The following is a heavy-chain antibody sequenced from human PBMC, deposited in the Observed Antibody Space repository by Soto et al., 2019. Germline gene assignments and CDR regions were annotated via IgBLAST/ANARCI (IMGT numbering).Heavy chain of an antibody. V-gene: IGHV4-34*01. Sequence: PSETLSLTCAVHGGPFSGFYWTWIRQPPGKGLEWMGEINHSGSSHYNPPLKSRVTISLDPSRNQFSLSLNSVTAADTAVYYCARMAGPWYFDLWGRGTLVTVSS. CDR2: INHSGSS. J-gene: IGHJ2*01. CDR1: GGPFSGFY. CDR3: ARMAGPWYFDL.